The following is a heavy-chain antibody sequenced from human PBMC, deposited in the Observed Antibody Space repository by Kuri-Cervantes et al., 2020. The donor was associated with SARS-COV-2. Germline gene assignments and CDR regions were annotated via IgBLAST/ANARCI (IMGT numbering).Heavy chain of an antibody. Sequence: GSLRLSCTVSGGSISASTYYWGWIRQPPGKGLEWIGGISYSGSTYYNPSLKSRVTISVDTSRNQFSLELSSVTAADTAVYYCARPSITIFGVVVDVWDQGTTVTVSS. CDR3: ARPSITIFGVVVDV. CDR2: ISYSGST. V-gene: IGHV4-39*01. CDR1: GGSISASTYY. D-gene: IGHD3-3*01. J-gene: IGHJ6*02.